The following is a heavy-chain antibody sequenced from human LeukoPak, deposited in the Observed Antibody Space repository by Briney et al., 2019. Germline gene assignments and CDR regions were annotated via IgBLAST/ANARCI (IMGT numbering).Heavy chain of an antibody. D-gene: IGHD5-18*01. J-gene: IGHJ3*02. Sequence: SETLSLTCTVSGGSISTSNYYWSWIRQPPGKGLEWIGEINHSGNTNYNPSLKSRVTISVDTSKNQFSLKLSSVTAADTAVYYCARGLVQLWLIKDAFDIWGQGTMVTVSS. CDR3: ARGLVQLWLIKDAFDI. V-gene: IGHV4-39*07. CDR2: INHSGNT. CDR1: GGSISTSNYY.